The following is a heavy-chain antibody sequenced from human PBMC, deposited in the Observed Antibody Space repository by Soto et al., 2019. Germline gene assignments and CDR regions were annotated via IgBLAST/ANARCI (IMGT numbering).Heavy chain of an antibody. J-gene: IGHJ6*02. Sequence: GGSLRLSCAASGFTFSSYSMNWVRQAPGEGLEWVSYISSSSSTIYYADSVKGRFTISRDNAKNSLYLQMNSLRDEDTAVYYCARDPEDIVVVVAATALYYGMDVWGQGTTVTVSS. CDR1: GFTFSSYS. CDR3: ARDPEDIVVVVAATALYYGMDV. V-gene: IGHV3-48*02. D-gene: IGHD2-15*01. CDR2: ISSSSSTI.